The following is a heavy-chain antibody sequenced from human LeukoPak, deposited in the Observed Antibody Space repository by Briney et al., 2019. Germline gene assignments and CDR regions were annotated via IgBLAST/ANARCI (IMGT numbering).Heavy chain of an antibody. CDR1: GGSISSSSYY. D-gene: IGHD6-13*01. CDR3: ASGIAAAGSFDY. CDR2: IYYSGST. J-gene: IGHJ4*02. V-gene: IGHV4-39*01. Sequence: SETLSLTCTVSGGSISSSSYYWGWLRQPPGKGLEWIGSIYYSGSTYYNPSLKSRVTISVDTSKNQFSLKLSSVTAADTAVYYCASGIAAAGSFDYWGQGTLVTVSS.